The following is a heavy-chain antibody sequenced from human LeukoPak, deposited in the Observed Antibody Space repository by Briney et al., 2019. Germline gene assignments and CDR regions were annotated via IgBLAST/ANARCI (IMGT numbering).Heavy chain of an antibody. Sequence: GGSLRLSCAASGFTFSSYEMNWVRQAPGKGLEWVSYISSSGSTIYYADSVKGRFTISRDNAKNSLYLQMNSLRAEDTAVYYCARYNWNYFDYWGQGTLVTVSS. CDR3: ARYNWNYFDY. CDR1: GFTFSSYE. D-gene: IGHD1-20*01. CDR2: ISSSGSTI. J-gene: IGHJ4*02. V-gene: IGHV3-48*03.